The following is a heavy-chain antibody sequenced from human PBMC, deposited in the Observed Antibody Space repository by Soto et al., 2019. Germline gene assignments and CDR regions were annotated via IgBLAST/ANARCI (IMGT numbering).Heavy chain of an antibody. CDR2: IFPGDSNT. CDR3: ARRTYTSGWRHYFDY. CDR1: GYSFTTYW. J-gene: IGHJ4*02. V-gene: IGHV5-51*01. D-gene: IGHD6-19*01. Sequence: RGESLKISCKGSGYSFTTYWIGWVRQMPGKGLEWMGIIFPGDSNTRYSPSFEGQITISADKSISTAYLQWSSLKASDTAIYYCARRTYTSGWRHYFDYWGQGTLVTVSS.